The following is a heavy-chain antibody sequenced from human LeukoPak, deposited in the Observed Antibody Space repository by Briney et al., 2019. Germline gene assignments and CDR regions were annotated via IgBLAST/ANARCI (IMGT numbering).Heavy chain of an antibody. CDR1: GFTFSRYA. D-gene: IGHD6-13*01. CDR3: LKDLYKGDSSSWYYFHY. J-gene: IGHJ4*02. V-gene: IGHV3-64D*06. Sequence: GGSLRLSCSASGFTFSRYAMHWVRQAPGKGLEYLSAISANGGSTYYADSVKGRFTISRDNSRNTLYLQMSSLRAEDTAIYHCLKDLYKGDSSSWYYFHYWGQGTLVTVSS. CDR2: ISANGGST.